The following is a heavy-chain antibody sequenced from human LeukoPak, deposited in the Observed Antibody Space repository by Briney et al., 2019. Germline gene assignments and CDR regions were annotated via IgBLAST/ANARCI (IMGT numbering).Heavy chain of an antibody. Sequence: GASVKVSCKASGGTFSSYAISWVRQAPGRGLEWMGGIIPIFGTANYAQKFQGRVTITADESTSTAYMELSSLRSEDTAVYYCAERGYDILTGYQVDYWGQGTLVTVSS. V-gene: IGHV1-69*13. CDR2: IIPIFGTA. D-gene: IGHD3-9*01. CDR3: AERGYDILTGYQVDY. J-gene: IGHJ4*02. CDR1: GGTFSSYA.